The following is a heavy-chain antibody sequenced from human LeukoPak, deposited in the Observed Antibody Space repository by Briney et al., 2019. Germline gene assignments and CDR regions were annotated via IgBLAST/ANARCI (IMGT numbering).Heavy chain of an antibody. Sequence: SETLSLTCAVSGGSISSGGYSWSWIRQPPGKGLEWIGYIYHSGSTYYNPSLKSRVTISVDRSKNQFSLKLSSVTAADTAVYHCARGYSYGFFDAFDIWGQGAMVTVSS. J-gene: IGHJ3*02. CDR2: IYHSGST. CDR3: ARGYSYGFFDAFDI. CDR1: GGSISSGGYS. V-gene: IGHV4-30-2*01. D-gene: IGHD5-18*01.